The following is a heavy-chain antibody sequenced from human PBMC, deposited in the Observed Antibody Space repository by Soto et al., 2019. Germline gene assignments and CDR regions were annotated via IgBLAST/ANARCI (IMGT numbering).Heavy chain of an antibody. J-gene: IGHJ4*02. D-gene: IGHD6-19*01. Sequence: PSETLSLTCTVSGGSISSSSYYWGWIRQPPGKGLEWIGSIYYSGSTYYNPSLKSRVTISVDTSKNQFSLKLSSVTAADTAVYYCARQKEWLTTFYYFDYWGQGTLVTVSS. CDR1: GGSISSSSYY. V-gene: IGHV4-39*01. CDR3: ARQKEWLTTFYYFDY. CDR2: IYYSGST.